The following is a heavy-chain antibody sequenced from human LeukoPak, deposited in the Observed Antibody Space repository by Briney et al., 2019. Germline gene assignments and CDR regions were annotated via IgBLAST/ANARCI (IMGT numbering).Heavy chain of an antibody. CDR3: ARGRDSSGYYIPYFDY. Sequence: ASVKVSCKASGGTFSSYVINWVRQAPGQGLEWMGKINLSGGSTSYSQKFQGRVTMTRDTSTSTVYMELSSLRSEDTAVYYCARGRDSSGYYIPYFDYWGQGTLVTVSS. CDR1: GGTFSSYV. D-gene: IGHD3-22*01. V-gene: IGHV1-46*01. CDR2: INLSGGST. J-gene: IGHJ4*02.